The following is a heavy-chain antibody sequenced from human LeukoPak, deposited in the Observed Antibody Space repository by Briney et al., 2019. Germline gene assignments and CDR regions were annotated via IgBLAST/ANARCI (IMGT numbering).Heavy chain of an antibody. V-gene: IGHV4-61*02. CDR2: IYTSGST. D-gene: IGHD1-26*01. J-gene: IGHJ4*02. Sequence: SETLSLTCTVSGGSISSGSYYWSWIRQPAGKGLEWIGRIYTSGSTNYNPSLESRVTISVDTSKNQFSLKLSSVTAADTAVYYCAREPVGATAPFDYWGQGTLVTVSS. CDR3: AREPVGATAPFDY. CDR1: GGSISSGSYY.